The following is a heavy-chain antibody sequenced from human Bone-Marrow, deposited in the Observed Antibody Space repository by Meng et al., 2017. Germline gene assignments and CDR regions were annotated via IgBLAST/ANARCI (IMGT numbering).Heavy chain of an antibody. Sequence: ASVKVSCKASGYTFTNYYIHWVRQAPGQGLEWMGMINPSNGFTTYAQKFQGRVTMTGDTSTSTVYMELSSLRPEDTAVYYCARDQTGATLFDYWGQGTLVTVSS. V-gene: IGHV1-46*01. CDR3: ARDQTGATLFDY. D-gene: IGHD7-27*01. CDR1: GYTFTNYY. J-gene: IGHJ4*02. CDR2: INPSNGFT.